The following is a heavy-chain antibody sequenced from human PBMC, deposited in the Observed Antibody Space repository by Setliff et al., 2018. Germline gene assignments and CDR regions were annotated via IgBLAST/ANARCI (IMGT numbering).Heavy chain of an antibody. CDR3: ARRDSTGYYGYSFDF. CDR1: GDSISRSTYY. D-gene: IGHD3-22*01. Sequence: SETLSLTCTVSGDSISRSTYYWGWIRQSPGKGLDWIGTVDHSGNTFYNPSLKSRVTISVDTSKNHFSLKLTSVSAADTAVYYCARRDSTGYYGYSFDFWGQGTLVTVPS. V-gene: IGHV4-39*02. J-gene: IGHJ4*02. CDR2: VDHSGNT.